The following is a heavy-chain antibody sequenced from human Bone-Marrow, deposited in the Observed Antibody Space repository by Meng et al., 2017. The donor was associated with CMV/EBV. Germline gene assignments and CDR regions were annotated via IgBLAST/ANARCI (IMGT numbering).Heavy chain of an antibody. CDR2: INPNSGGT. Sequence: ASVKVSCKASGYTFTGYYMHWVRQAPGQGLEWMGWINPNSGGTNYAQKFQDRVTMTRDTSISTAYMEVSRLRSDDTAAYYCTSDGGWYFDYWGQGTLVTVSS. V-gene: IGHV1-2*02. D-gene: IGHD6-19*01. CDR3: TSDGGWYFDY. CDR1: GYTFTGYY. J-gene: IGHJ4*02.